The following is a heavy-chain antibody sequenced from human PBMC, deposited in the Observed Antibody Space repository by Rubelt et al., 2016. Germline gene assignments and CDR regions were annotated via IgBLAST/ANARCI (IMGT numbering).Heavy chain of an antibody. CDR2: ISAYNGNT. Sequence: QVQLVQSGAEVKKPGASVKVSCKASGYTFTSYGISWVRQAPGQGLEWMGWISAYNGNTNFAQKLQGRVTRTTDTSTRTAYMELSRLRSDDTAVYYCAREPSITSFDPWGQGTLVTVSS. D-gene: IGHD3-10*01. J-gene: IGHJ5*02. CDR3: AREPSITSFDP. V-gene: IGHV1-18*01. CDR1: GYTFTSYG.